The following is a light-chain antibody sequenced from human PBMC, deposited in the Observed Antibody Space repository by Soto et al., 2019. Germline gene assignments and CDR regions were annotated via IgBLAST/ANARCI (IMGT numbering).Light chain of an antibody. CDR2: EGS. V-gene: IGLV2-23*01. CDR1: SSDVGSYNL. Sequence: QSALTQPASVSGSPGQSITISCTGTSSDVGSYNLVSWDQQHPGKAPKLMIYEGSKRPSGVSNRFSGSKSGNTASLTISGLQAEDEADYYCCSYAGSSTFYVVFGGGTQLTVL. CDR3: CSYAGSSTFYVV. J-gene: IGLJ2*01.